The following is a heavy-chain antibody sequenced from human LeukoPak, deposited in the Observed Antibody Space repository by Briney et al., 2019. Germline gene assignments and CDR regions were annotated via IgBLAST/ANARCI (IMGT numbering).Heavy chain of an antibody. Sequence: SETLSLTCAVSGYSISSNNWWGWIRQPPGKGLEWIGYIYYSGSTYYNPSLKSRVTMSVDTSKNQFSLKLNSVTAVDTAVYYCARIRDSSGMDVWGQGTTVTVSS. J-gene: IGHJ6*02. CDR1: GYSISSNNW. V-gene: IGHV4-28*01. CDR3: ARIRDSSGMDV. CDR2: IYYSGST. D-gene: IGHD5-24*01.